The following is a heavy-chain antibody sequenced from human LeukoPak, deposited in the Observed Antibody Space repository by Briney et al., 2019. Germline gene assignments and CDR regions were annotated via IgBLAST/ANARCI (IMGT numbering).Heavy chain of an antibody. J-gene: IGHJ5*02. V-gene: IGHV1-69*05. Sequence: ASVKVSCKTSGGTFNNSAISWVRQAPGQGLDWLGGIMPLFGTAGYPQKFQGRVTITKDESTKTVYLELTSLTSDDTAVYYCARDVHGDYGSGWFDPWGQGTLVSVSS. CDR1: GGTFNNSA. CDR3: ARDVHGDYGSGWFDP. D-gene: IGHD4-17*01. CDR2: IMPLFGTA.